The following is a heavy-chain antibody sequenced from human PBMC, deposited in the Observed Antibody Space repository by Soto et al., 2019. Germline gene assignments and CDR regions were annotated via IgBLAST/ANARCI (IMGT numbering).Heavy chain of an antibody. Sequence: EVQLVQSGAEVKKPGESLKISCKGFGYTYPSYWIGWVRKMPGKGLEWMGIIYPEDSDTRNSPSFQVQVTISADKSISTAYLQWSSLKASDTAMYYCARRILLWSVRDAFDIWGQGTMVTVSS. V-gene: IGHV5-51*03. CDR1: GYTYPSYW. CDR2: IYPEDSDT. CDR3: ARRILLWSVRDAFDI. J-gene: IGHJ3*02. D-gene: IGHD3-10*01.